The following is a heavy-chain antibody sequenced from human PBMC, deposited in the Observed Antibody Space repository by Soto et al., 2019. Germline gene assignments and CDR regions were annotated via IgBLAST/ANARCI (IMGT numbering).Heavy chain of an antibody. J-gene: IGHJ5*02. CDR2: IYATGTT. CDR1: GAPISGFY. Sequence: PSETLSLTCTASGAPISGFYWSWIRKSAGKGLEWIGRIYATGTTGYNPSLKSRVMMSVDTSKKQFSLKLRSVTAADTAVYYCVRDGTKTLRDWFDPWGQGISVTVSS. CDR3: VRDGTKTLRDWFDP. D-gene: IGHD1-1*01. V-gene: IGHV4-4*07.